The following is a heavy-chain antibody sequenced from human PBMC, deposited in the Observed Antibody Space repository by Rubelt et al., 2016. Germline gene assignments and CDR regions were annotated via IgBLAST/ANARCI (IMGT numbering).Heavy chain of an antibody. J-gene: IGHJ4*02. CDR3: ARQGTVTTLDY. Sequence: LQLQESGPGLVKPSETLSLTCTVSGGSISSSSYYWGWIRQPPGKGLEWIGSIYYSGSTYYNPSLKSRVTISVDTSKNQFSLKLSSVTAADTAVYYCARQGTVTTLDYWGQGTLVTVSS. V-gene: IGHV4-39*01. D-gene: IGHD4-11*01. CDR1: GGSISSSSYY. CDR2: IYYSGST.